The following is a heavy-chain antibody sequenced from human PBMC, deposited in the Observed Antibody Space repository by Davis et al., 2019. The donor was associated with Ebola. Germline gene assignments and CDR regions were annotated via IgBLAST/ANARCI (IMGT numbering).Heavy chain of an antibody. D-gene: IGHD3-3*01. CDR3: ARDRDVLRFLEGGMDV. J-gene: IGHJ6*02. CDR2: TSGSGGTT. V-gene: IGHV3-23*01. CDR1: GFTFSSYA. Sequence: PGGSLRLSCVASGFTFSSYAMSWVRQAPGKGLEWVSATTSGSGGTTYYADSVKGRFTISRDNSKNTLYLQMNSLRAEDTAVYYCARDRDVLRFLEGGMDVWGQGTTVTVSS.